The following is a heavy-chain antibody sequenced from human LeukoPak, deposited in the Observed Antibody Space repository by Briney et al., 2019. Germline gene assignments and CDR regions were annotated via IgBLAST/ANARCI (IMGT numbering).Heavy chain of an antibody. V-gene: IGHV3-23*01. Sequence: PGGSLRLSCEASGFTFSRHAMNWVRQAPEKGLEWVSGISGGSENTFYADSVKGRFTISRDNSRNTLYLQMYGLIADDTALYFCAKGPYSGYSTYFDPWGQGTRVTVSS. CDR3: AKGPYSGYSTYFDP. J-gene: IGHJ5*02. CDR2: ISGGSENT. CDR1: GFTFSRHA. D-gene: IGHD5-12*01.